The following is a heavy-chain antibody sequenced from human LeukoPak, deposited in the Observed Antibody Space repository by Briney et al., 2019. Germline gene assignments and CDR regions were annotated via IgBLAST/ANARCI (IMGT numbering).Heavy chain of an antibody. J-gene: IGHJ4*02. V-gene: IGHV3-30*02. CDR3: AKTMGRVGATFYDFDN. CDR1: GLTLSSYG. Sequence: GGSLRLSCAASGLTLSSYGMHWVRHAPGKGLECVAFISYDGSNKYYADSVKGRFTISRDNSKNTLYLQMNSLSTEDTVVYYCAKTMGRVGATFYDFDNWGQGTLVTVSS. CDR2: ISYDGSNK. D-gene: IGHD1-26*01.